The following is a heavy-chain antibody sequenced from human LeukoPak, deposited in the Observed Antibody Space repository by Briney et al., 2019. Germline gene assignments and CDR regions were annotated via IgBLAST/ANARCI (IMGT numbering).Heavy chain of an antibody. D-gene: IGHD6-13*01. V-gene: IGHV3-23*01. CDR3: AKDSRIAAAGTPSDWFDP. J-gene: IGHJ5*02. Sequence: GGSLRLSCAASGFTFTSFAMSWVRQAPGKGLEWVSAISGGGSTYYADSVKGRFTISRDNSRNTLYLQMNSLRAEDTAVYYCAKDSRIAAAGTPSDWFDPWGQGTLVTVSS. CDR1: GFTFTSFA. CDR2: ISGGGST.